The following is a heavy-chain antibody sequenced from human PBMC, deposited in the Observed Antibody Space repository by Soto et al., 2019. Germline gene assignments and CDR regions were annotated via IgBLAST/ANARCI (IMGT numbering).Heavy chain of an antibody. Sequence: GGSLRLSCAASGFTVSSKYMSWVRQAPGKGLEWVSVIYSGGSTYYADSVKGRFTISRDNSKNTLYLQMNSLRAEDTAVYYCARGAAAGNYYYYYGMDVWGQGTTVTVSS. J-gene: IGHJ6*02. CDR3: ARGAAAGNYYYYYGMDV. CDR2: IYSGGST. CDR1: GFTVSSKY. V-gene: IGHV3-53*01. D-gene: IGHD6-13*01.